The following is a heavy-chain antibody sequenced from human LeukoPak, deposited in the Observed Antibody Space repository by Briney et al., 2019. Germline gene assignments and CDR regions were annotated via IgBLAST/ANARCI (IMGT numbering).Heavy chain of an antibody. D-gene: IGHD6-19*01. CDR3: ARARAVADFDY. J-gene: IGHJ4*02. CDR2: SYYSGST. Sequence: SQTLSLTCTVSGGSISSGDYYWSWIRQPPGKGLEWIGYSYYSGSTYYNPSLKSRVTISVDTSKNQFSLKLSSVTAADTSVYYCARARAVADFDYWGQGTLVTVSS. CDR1: GGSISSGDYY. V-gene: IGHV4-30-4*01.